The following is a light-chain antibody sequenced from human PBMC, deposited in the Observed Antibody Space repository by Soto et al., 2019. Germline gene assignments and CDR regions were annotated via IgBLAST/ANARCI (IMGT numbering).Light chain of an antibody. CDR2: GAS. Sequence: EIVLPQSPGTVSLSPGARSTLSGRARPSVSSIYLAWYQKKPGQAPRLLIYGASSRATDIPDRFSGSGSGTDFTLTISRLEPDDSAVYYCQQYGTSPTFGRGTKVDIK. J-gene: IGKJ4*01. CDR3: QQYGTSPT. CDR1: PSVSSIY. V-gene: IGKV3-20*01.